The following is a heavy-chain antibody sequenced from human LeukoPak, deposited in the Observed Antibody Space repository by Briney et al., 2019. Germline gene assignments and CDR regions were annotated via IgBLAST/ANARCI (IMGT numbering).Heavy chain of an antibody. CDR3: AREKSYSGYEINWFDP. J-gene: IGHJ5*02. CDR2: IYYSGST. V-gene: IGHV4-39*07. CDR1: GGSISSRSYY. D-gene: IGHD5-12*01. Sequence: SETLSLTCTVSGGSISSRSYYWGWIRQPPGKGLEWIGIIYYSGSTYSNPSLRSRVTISVDTSKNQCSLKLSSVTAADTAVYYCAREKSYSGYEINWFDPWGQGTLVTVSS.